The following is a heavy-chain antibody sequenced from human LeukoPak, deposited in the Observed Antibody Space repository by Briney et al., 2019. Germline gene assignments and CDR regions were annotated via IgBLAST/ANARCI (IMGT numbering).Heavy chain of an antibody. V-gene: IGHV3-30-3*01. CDR2: ISYAGSNK. Sequence: GGSLRLSCAASGFTFRNYAMHWVRQAPGKGLEWVGVISYAGSNKYYADSVKGRFTISRDNAKNSLYLQMNSLRAEDTAVYYCARAGYDDSSGYSDYWGQGTLVTVSS. CDR1: GFTFRNYA. CDR3: ARAGYDDSSGYSDY. D-gene: IGHD3-22*01. J-gene: IGHJ4*02.